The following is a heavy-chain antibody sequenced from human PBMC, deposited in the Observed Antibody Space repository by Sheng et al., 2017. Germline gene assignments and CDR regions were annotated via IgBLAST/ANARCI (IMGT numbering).Heavy chain of an antibody. V-gene: IGHV1-18*01. CDR2: ISAYNGNT. D-gene: IGHD1-20*01. CDR1: GYTFTSYG. CDR3: ARDRITGTRGYYYYYYMDV. J-gene: IGHJ6*03. Sequence: QVQLVQSGAEVKKPGASVKVSCKASGYTFTSYGISWVRQAPGQGLEWMGWISAYNGNTNYAQKLQGRVTMTTDTSTSTAYMELRSLRSDDTAVYYCARDRITGTRGYYYYYYMDVWGKGTTVTVSS.